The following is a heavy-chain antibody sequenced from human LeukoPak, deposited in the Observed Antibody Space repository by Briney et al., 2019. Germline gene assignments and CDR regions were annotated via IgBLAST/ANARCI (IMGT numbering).Heavy chain of an antibody. CDR2: IYHSGST. Sequence: SETLSLTCTVSGGSISSYFRRWIRQPPGKGLEWMGYIYHSGSTNYNPSLKSRVTISVDTSKNQFSLKLSSVTAADTAVYYCARGARGWYDSSGYLPYFDYWGQGTLVTVSS. D-gene: IGHD3-22*01. CDR1: GGSISSYF. CDR3: ARGARGWYDSSGYLPYFDY. V-gene: IGHV4-59*01. J-gene: IGHJ4*02.